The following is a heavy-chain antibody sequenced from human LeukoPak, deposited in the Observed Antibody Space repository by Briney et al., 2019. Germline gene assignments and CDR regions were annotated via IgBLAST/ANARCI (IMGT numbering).Heavy chain of an antibody. J-gene: IGHJ4*02. D-gene: IGHD3-22*01. CDR1: GFTMSVYL. V-gene: IGHV3-7*01. Sequence: SGGSLRLSCEASGFTMSVYLMSWVRQPPGKGLEWVGNIKPDGSERNYMDSVKGRFTISRDNAKKSLYLQMNSLRAEDTAVYYCARDWGAYYHFFDSWGQGALVTVSS. CDR3: ARDWGAYYHFFDS. CDR2: IKPDGSER.